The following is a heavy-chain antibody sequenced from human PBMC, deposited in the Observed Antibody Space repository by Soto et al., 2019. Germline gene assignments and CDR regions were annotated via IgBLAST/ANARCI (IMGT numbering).Heavy chain of an antibody. CDR3: EAEMTFGKLSVV. J-gene: IGHJ6*02. D-gene: IGHD3-16*02. CDR2: IFPKFGTT. Sequence: ASVKVSCKASGDTDTNYVVSWVRQAPGQGLEWMGGIFPKFGTTYSAQKLQDRLTITADESTSTVYMQLSSLRLDDTAVYYCEAEMTFGKLSVVWGQGTTVTVSS. CDR1: GDTDTNYV. V-gene: IGHV1-69*13.